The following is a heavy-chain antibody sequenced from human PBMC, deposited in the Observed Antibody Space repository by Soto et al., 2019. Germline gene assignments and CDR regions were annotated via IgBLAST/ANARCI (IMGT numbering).Heavy chain of an antibody. CDR3: AIAPLLLRSGSWYW. CDR2: ITGGGDST. J-gene: IGHJ4*02. Sequence: EVQLLESGGGLVQPGGSLRLSCAASGFTFNNYGMSWVRQAPGKGLEWVASITGGGDSTYYADSAKGRFTISRDNSKNIMYLQTNSLRAEDTAVYYCAIAPLLLRSGSWYWWGPGTLVTVSS. D-gene: IGHD3-10*01. V-gene: IGHV3-23*01. CDR1: GFTFNNYG.